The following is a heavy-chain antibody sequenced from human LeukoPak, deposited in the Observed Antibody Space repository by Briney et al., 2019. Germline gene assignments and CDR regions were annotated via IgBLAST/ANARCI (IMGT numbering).Heavy chain of an antibody. Sequence: GGSLRLSCAASTFTFSNYGMHWVRHAPGKGLEWVAFIRYDGGNEYYADSVKGRFTISRDNSKNTLYLQMNSLRGEDTAVYYCAKDRCSSSSCYVVDYWGQGTLVTVSS. CDR1: TFTFSNYG. CDR2: IRYDGGNE. D-gene: IGHD2-2*01. J-gene: IGHJ4*02. V-gene: IGHV3-30*02. CDR3: AKDRCSSSSCYVVDY.